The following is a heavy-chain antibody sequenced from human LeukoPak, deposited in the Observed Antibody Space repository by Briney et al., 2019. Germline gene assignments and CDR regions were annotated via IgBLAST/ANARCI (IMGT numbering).Heavy chain of an antibody. D-gene: IGHD3-22*01. CDR1: GGSISSYY. CDR2: IYYSGST. J-gene: IGHJ4*02. Sequence: SETLSLTCTVSGGSISSYYWSWIRQPPGKGLEWIGYIYYSGSTNYNPSLKSRVTISVDTSKNQFSLKLSSVTAADTAVYYCARESSPNSSGYYDFDYWGQGTLVTVSS. V-gene: IGHV4-59*01. CDR3: ARESSPNSSGYYDFDY.